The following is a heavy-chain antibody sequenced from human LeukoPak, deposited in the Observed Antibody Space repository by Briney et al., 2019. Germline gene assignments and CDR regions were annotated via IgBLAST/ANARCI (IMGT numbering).Heavy chain of an antibody. D-gene: IGHD1-26*01. J-gene: IGHJ6*02. V-gene: IGHV4-30-2*01. Sequence: PSQTLSLTCAVSGGSISSGGYSWSWIRQPPGKGLEWIGYIYHSGSTNYNPSLKSRVTISVDTSKNQFSLKLSSVTAADTAVYYCARGTIVGTPHGMDVWGQGTTVTVSS. CDR2: IYHSGST. CDR1: GGSISSGGYS. CDR3: ARGTIVGTPHGMDV.